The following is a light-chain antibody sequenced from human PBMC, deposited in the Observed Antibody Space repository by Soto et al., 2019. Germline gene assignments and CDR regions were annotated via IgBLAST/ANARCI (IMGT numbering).Light chain of an antibody. J-gene: IGLJ2*01. Sequence: QSVLTQPPSASGSPGQSVTISCTGTSSDGGGYNYVSWYQQHPGKAPKLMIYEVSKRPSGVPDRLSCSKSGNAASLSVSWLLAFDDAAYYCSSYAGSNNLVFGGGTKLTVL. CDR2: EVS. CDR3: SSYAGSNNLV. CDR1: SSDGGGYNY. V-gene: IGLV2-8*01.